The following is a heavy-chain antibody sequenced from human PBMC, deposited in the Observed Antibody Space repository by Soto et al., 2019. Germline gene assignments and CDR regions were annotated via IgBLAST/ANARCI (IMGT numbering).Heavy chain of an antibody. CDR3: ATLSRGTTVTNYYYYYMDV. CDR2: MNPNSGNT. D-gene: IGHD4-4*01. CDR1: GYYFTSFD. V-gene: IGHV1-8*01. Sequence: ASVKVSCKASGYYFTSFDINWGRKATGQGLEWMGWMNPNSGNTGYAQKFQGRVTMTRNTSISTADMELSSLRSEDTAVYYCATLSRGTTVTNYYYYYMDVWGKGTTVTVSS. J-gene: IGHJ6*03.